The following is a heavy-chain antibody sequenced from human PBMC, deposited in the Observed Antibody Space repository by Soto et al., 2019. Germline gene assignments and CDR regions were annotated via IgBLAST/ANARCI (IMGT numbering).Heavy chain of an antibody. CDR3: ARDRPVVVPAAITSYYYGMDV. J-gene: IGHJ6*02. D-gene: IGHD2-2*02. CDR2: IKQDGSEK. Sequence: GGSLRLSCAASGFTFSSYWMSWVRQAPGKGLEWVANIKQDGSEKYYVDSVKGRFTISRDNAKNSLYLQMNSLRAEDTAVYYCARDRPVVVPAAITSYYYGMDVWGQGTTVTVSS. CDR1: GFTFSSYW. V-gene: IGHV3-7*05.